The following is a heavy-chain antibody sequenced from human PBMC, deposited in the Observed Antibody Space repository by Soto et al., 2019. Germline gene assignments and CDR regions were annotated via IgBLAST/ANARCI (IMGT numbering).Heavy chain of an antibody. CDR1: GYTFTSYY. CDR2: INPSGGST. CDR3: ARVTGGRQLTYYYYYYMDV. D-gene: IGHD6-6*01. V-gene: IGHV1-46*01. Sequence: ASVKVSCKASGYTFTSYYMHWVRQAPGQGLEWMGIINPSGGSTSYAQKFQGRVTMTRDTSTSTVYMELSSLRSDDTAVYYCARVTGGRQLTYYYYYYMDVWGKGTTVTVSS. J-gene: IGHJ6*03.